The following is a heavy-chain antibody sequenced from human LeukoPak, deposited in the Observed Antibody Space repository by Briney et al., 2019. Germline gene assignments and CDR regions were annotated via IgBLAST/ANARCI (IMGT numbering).Heavy chain of an antibody. CDR2: ISGSGGST. CDR1: GFTFSSYA. J-gene: IGHJ3*02. CDR3: AKLHDYVWGSYRRNAFDI. V-gene: IGHV3-23*01. Sequence: GGSLRLSCAASGFTFSSYAMSWVRQAPGKGLEWVSAISGSGGSTYYADSVKGRFTISRDNSKNTLYLQMNGLRAEDTAVYYCAKLHDYVWGSYRRNAFDIWGQGTMVTVSS. D-gene: IGHD3-16*02.